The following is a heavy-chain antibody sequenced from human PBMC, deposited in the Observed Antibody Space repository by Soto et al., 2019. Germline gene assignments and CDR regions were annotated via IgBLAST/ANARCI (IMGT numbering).Heavy chain of an antibody. CDR3: GRGIVAAVDWFDP. J-gene: IGHJ5*02. CDR2: IYSGGST. Sequence: GGDLRPSCAASGFTVSSNYMSWVRQAPGKGLEWVSVIYSGGSTYNADSVKGRFTISRDNYKNKMYLQMNSRRDEETAVYYCGRGIVAAVDWFDPWGQGTLVTVSS. V-gene: IGHV3-53*01. D-gene: IGHD6-13*01. CDR1: GFTVSSNY.